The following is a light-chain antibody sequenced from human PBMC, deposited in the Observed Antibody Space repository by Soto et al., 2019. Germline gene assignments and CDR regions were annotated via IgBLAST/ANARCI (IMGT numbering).Light chain of an antibody. Sequence: QSSLTQPASVSESPGQAIAISCTGTRSDVGAYNYVSWYQQHPGKAPKLMISEVTNRPSGVSDRFSGSKSGNTASLTISGLQAEDEADYYCSSFTSRFTFVFGTGTKVTVL. CDR3: SSFTSRFTFV. CDR2: EVT. V-gene: IGLV2-14*01. CDR1: RSDVGAYNY. J-gene: IGLJ1*01.